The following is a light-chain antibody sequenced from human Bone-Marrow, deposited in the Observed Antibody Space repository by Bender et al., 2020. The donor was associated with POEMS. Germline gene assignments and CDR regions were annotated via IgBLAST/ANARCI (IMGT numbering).Light chain of an antibody. V-gene: IGLV2-23*02. Sequence: QSALTQPASMSGSPGQSITISCTGTSSDVGAYEFVSWHQQHPGKAPKLMIYDVSNRPSGVSNRFSGSKSGNTASLTISGLQAEDEADYYCCSYGGSNTWVIGGGTKVTVL. J-gene: IGLJ3*02. CDR2: DVS. CDR1: SSDVGAYEF. CDR3: CSYGGSNTWV.